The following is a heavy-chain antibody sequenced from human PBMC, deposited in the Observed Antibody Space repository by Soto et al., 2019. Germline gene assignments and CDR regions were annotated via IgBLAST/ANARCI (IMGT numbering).Heavy chain of an antibody. CDR2: IYYSGST. CDR3: ARATYYYDSSGYYYYDY. CDR1: GGSISSYY. Sequence: SETLSLTCTVSGGSISSYYWSWIRQPPGKGLEWIGYIYYSGSTNYNPSLKSRVTISVDTSKNQFSLKLSSVTAADTAVYYCARATYYYDSSGYYYYDYWGQGTLVTVSS. J-gene: IGHJ4*02. V-gene: IGHV4-59*01. D-gene: IGHD3-22*01.